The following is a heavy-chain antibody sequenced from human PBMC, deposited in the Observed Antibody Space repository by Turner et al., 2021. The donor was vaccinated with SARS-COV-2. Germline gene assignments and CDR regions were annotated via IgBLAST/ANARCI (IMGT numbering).Heavy chain of an antibody. CDR2: ISSNGGST. V-gene: IGHV3-64D*06. D-gene: IGHD6-19*01. J-gene: IGHJ4*02. Sequence: EVQLVESGGGLVQPGESLRLSCLASGFTFSSYAMHWVRQAPGKGLEYVSAISSNGGSTYYADSVKGRFSISRDNSKNTVYLQMSSLRVDDTAIYYCFGSGWYLGDYWGQGALVTVSS. CDR3: FGSGWYLGDY. CDR1: GFTFSSYA.